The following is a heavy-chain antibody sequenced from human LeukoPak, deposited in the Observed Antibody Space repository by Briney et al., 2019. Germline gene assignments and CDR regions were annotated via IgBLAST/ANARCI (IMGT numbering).Heavy chain of an antibody. D-gene: IGHD6-13*01. V-gene: IGHV3-23*01. CDR3: TKVETAAAATLRGFDY. J-gene: IGHJ4*02. Sequence: GSLRLSCAASGFTFSSYAMSWVRQAPGKGLEWVSSIGGSGGSTYNADSVKGRFTISRDNSKNTLYLQMNSLRAEDTAVYYCTKVETAAAATLRGFDYWGQGTLVTVSS. CDR1: GFTFSSYA. CDR2: IGGSGGST.